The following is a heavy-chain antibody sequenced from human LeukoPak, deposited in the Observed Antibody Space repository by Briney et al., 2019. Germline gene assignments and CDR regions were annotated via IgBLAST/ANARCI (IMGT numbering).Heavy chain of an antibody. V-gene: IGHV3-21*01. CDR1: GFTFSSFS. CDR3: VRGGSGWSSLSFDY. Sequence: PGGSLRLSCAASGFTFSSFSMHWVRQAPGEGLEWVSSVSSSSSYIYYADSLKGRFTISRDNAKNSLYLQMNSLRAEDTAVYYCVRGGSGWSSLSFDYWGQGTLVTVSS. J-gene: IGHJ4*02. CDR2: VSSSSSYI. D-gene: IGHD6-19*01.